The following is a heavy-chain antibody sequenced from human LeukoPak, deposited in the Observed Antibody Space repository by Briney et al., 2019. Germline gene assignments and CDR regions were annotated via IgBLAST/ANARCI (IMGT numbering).Heavy chain of an antibody. Sequence: TXXXTCTXXGGSXSXXSYYWXXXRQXXGXXXXXXXRIYTSGSTNYNLSLKSRVTISVDTSKNQFSLKLNSMTAADTAVYYCARATNPTISYHYYMDVWGKGATVTVSS. CDR1: GGSXSXXSYY. J-gene: IGHJ6*03. CDR3: ARATNPTISYHYYMDV. D-gene: IGHD3-3*01. V-gene: IGHV4-61*02. CDR2: IYTSGST.